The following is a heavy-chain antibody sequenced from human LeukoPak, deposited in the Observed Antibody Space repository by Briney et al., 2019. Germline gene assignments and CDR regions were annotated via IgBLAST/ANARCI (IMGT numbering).Heavy chain of an antibody. CDR2: ITSSSYYI. V-gene: IGHV3-21*01. CDR1: GFTFSSYT. Sequence: GGSLRLSCAASGFTFSSYTMNWVRQAPGKGLEWVSSITSSSYYIYYADSVKGRFTISRHNAKNTLYLQMNSLRPEDTAVCYCAKDIHPYYDSGVWCYFDYWGQGTLVTVSS. CDR3: AKDIHPYYDSGVWCYFDY. J-gene: IGHJ4*02. D-gene: IGHD3-22*01.